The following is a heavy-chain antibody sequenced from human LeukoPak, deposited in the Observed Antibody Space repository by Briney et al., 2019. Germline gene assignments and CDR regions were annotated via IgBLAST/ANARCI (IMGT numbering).Heavy chain of an antibody. CDR2: ISGSGGRT. Sequence: GGSLRLSCAASGFTFTNYHMSWVRQAPGKGLEWVSAISGSGGRTDYEDSVKGRFTVSRDSSTNTLYLQMNSLSAEDTAVYYCAKRYLSSAGPFDCWGQGTLVIVSS. V-gene: IGHV3-23*01. J-gene: IGHJ4*02. CDR3: AKRYLSSAGPFDC. D-gene: IGHD6-6*01. CDR1: GFTFTNYH.